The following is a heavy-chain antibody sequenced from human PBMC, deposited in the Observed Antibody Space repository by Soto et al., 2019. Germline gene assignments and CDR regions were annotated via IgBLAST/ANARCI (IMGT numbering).Heavy chain of an antibody. CDR3: ARDGRLHLGELSLT. CDR1: GGSISSGGYY. V-gene: IGHV4-31*03. J-gene: IGHJ5*02. CDR2: IYYSGST. Sequence: SEALSLTCTVSGGSISSGGYYWSWIRQHPGKGLEWIGYIYYSGSTYYNPSLKSRVTISVDTSKNQFSLKLSSVTAADTAVYYCARDGRLHLGELSLTWGQGTLVTVSS. D-gene: IGHD3-16*02.